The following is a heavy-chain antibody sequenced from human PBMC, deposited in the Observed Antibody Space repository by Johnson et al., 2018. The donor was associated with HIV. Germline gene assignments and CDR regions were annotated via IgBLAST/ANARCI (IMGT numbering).Heavy chain of an antibody. CDR2: ISYDGSNK. V-gene: IGHV3-30*04. D-gene: IGHD3-22*01. Sequence: QMLLVESGGGVVQPGRSLKLSCTVSGFTFSSYAMHWVRQAPGKGLEWVAIISYDGSNKYYADSVKGRFTISRDNSKNTLYLQMNSLRAEDTAVYYCARGQLYYYDSNPRIGAFGIWGQGTMVTVSS. CDR1: GFTFSSYA. CDR3: ARGQLYYYDSNPRIGAFGI. J-gene: IGHJ3*02.